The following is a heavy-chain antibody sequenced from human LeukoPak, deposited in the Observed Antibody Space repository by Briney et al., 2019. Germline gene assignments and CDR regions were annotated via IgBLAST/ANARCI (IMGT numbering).Heavy chain of an antibody. CDR3: ARDYYGDYLIPEYFQH. D-gene: IGHD4-17*01. CDR2: INTNTGNP. CDR1: SYTFTNYA. Sequence: GASVKVSCKASSYTFTNYAISWVRQAPGQGLEWMGWINTNTGNPTYAQGFTGRFVFSLDTSVSTAYLQISSLKAEDTAVYYCARDYYGDYLIPEYFQHWGQGTLVTVSS. V-gene: IGHV7-4-1*02. J-gene: IGHJ1*01.